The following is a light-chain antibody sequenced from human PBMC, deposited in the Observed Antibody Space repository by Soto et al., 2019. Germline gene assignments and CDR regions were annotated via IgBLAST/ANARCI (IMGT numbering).Light chain of an antibody. V-gene: IGKV1-12*01. CDR1: QDISSY. J-gene: IGKJ4*01. CDR2: AAS. Sequence: DIQMTQSPSSVSASVGDRVTITCRASQDISSYLAWYQQKPGKAPKLLIYAASILLSGAPSRFSGSGSGTDFTLTIGSLQPEDFATYYCQQASSFPLTFGGGTKVDIK. CDR3: QQASSFPLT.